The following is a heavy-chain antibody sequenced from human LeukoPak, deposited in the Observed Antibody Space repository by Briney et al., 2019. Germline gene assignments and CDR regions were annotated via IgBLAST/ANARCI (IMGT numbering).Heavy chain of an antibody. D-gene: IGHD3-10*01. V-gene: IGHV4-59*01. J-gene: IGHJ4*02. CDR2: IYYSGST. Sequence: SETLSLTCTVSGGSISSYYWSWIRQPPGKGLEWIGYIYYSGSTNYNPSLESRVTISVDTSKNQFSLKLSSVTAADTAVYYCARGPMVRGVTSPYYFDYWGQGTLVTVSS. CDR1: GGSISSYY. CDR3: ARGPMVRGVTSPYYFDY.